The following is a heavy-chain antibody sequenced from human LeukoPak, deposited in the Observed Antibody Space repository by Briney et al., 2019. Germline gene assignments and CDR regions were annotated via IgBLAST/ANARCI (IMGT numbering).Heavy chain of an antibody. CDR2: IIPIFGTA. V-gene: IGHV1-69*13. CDR3: ARDPRAFRYDYGDYALWYYYGMDV. J-gene: IGHJ6*02. Sequence: SVKVSCKASGGTFSSYAISWVRQAPGQGLEWMGGIIPIFGTANYAQKFQGRVTITADESTSTAYMELSSLRSEDTAVYYCARDPRAFRYDYGDYALWYYYGMDVWGQGTTVTVSS. D-gene: IGHD4-17*01. CDR1: GGTFSSYA.